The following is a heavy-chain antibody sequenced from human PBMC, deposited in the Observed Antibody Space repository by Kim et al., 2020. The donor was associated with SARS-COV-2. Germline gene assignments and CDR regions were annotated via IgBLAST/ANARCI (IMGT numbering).Heavy chain of an antibody. V-gene: IGHV3-30*18. CDR3: AKEAGSYYDSSGSSDAF. Sequence: GGSLRLSCAASGFNFSSYGMHWVRQAPGKGLEWVAVISYDGSNKYYADSVKGRFTISRDNSKNTLYLQMNSLRAEDTAVYYCAKEAGSYYDSSGSSDAF. CDR2: ISYDGSNK. CDR1: GFNFSSYG. D-gene: IGHD3-22*01. J-gene: IGHJ3*01.